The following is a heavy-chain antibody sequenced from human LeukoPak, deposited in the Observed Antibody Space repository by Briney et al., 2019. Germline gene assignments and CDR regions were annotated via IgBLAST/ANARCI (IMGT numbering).Heavy chain of an antibody. Sequence: GGSLRLSCAASGFTFSSYAMHWVRQAPGKWLEWVAVISYDGSNKYYADSVKGRFTISRDNSKNTLYLQMNSLRAEDTAVYYCARDRYYGDFWFDYWGQGTLVTVSS. CDR1: GFTFSSYA. D-gene: IGHD4-17*01. CDR2: ISYDGSNK. V-gene: IGHV3-30*04. CDR3: ARDRYYGDFWFDY. J-gene: IGHJ4*02.